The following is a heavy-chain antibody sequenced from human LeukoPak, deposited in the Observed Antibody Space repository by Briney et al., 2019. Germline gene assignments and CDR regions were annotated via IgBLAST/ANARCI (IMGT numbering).Heavy chain of an antibody. CDR1: GGSISSYY. CDR3: ARYPDYGSGRDDP. J-gene: IGHJ5*02. CDR2: IYYSGST. D-gene: IGHD3-10*01. Sequence: SETLSLTCTVSGGSISSYYWSWIRQPPGEGLEWIGYIYYSGSTNYNPSLKSRVTISVDTSKNQFSLKLSSVTAADTAVYYCARYPDYGSGRDDPWGQGTLVTVSS. V-gene: IGHV4-59*01.